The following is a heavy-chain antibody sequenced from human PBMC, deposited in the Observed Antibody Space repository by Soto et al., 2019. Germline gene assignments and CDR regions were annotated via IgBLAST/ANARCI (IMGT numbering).Heavy chain of an antibody. CDR1: GFTFSRFS. V-gene: IGHV3-30-3*01. CDR3: ARDHGMFLSYYYYGMDV. D-gene: IGHD3-10*02. Sequence: QVQLVESGGGVVQPGRSLTHSCAASGFTFSRFSMHWVRQAPGKGLAWVAVISYDGSNTHYAESVKGRFNISRDDSKNTVYLQMNNLRGEDSAVYYCARDHGMFLSYYYYGMDVWGQGNTVTASS. J-gene: IGHJ6*02. CDR2: ISYDGSNT.